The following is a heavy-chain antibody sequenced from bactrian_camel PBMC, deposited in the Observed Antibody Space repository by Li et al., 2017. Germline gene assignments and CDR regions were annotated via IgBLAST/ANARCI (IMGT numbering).Heavy chain of an antibody. CDR2: IDSRSGGA. J-gene: IGHJ4*01. V-gene: IGHV3S40*01. Sequence: VQLVESGGGSVQAGGSLRLSCSASESTFSRNNMGWLRQAPGKEREGVAVIDSRSGGALYADSVKGRFTISQDKAKNMVFLQMNNLKPEDTAMYYCAAAIPWYGPSCSNLPHLYRYWGQGTQVTVS. CDR1: ESTFSRNN. D-gene: IGHD6*01. CDR3: AAAIPWYGPSCSNLPHLYRY.